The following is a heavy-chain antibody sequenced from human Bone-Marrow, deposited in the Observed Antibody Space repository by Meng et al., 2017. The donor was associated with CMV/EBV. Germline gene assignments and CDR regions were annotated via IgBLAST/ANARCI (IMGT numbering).Heavy chain of an antibody. V-gene: IGHV3-52*01. CDR3: ARVRHGVVLPENYYFYGMDV. Sequence: GESLKISCAASGFTFSSSWVHWVCQAPEKGLEWVADIKCDGTEKYYVDSVTGRLTISRDNAKNSLYLQVNSLRAEDMTVYYCARVRHGVVLPENYYFYGMDVWRQGTTVTVSS. CDR1: GFTFSSSW. J-gene: IGHJ6*02. CDR2: IKCDGTEK. D-gene: IGHD3-3*01.